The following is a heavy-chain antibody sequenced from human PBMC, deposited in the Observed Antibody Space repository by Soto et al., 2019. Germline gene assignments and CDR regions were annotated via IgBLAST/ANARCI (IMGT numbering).Heavy chain of an antibody. J-gene: IGHJ4*02. V-gene: IGHV1-8*01. CDR1: GSTCTSYD. CDR2: THPNTDTS. CDR3: ARRSETNGWNCCGAYKYYFAF. Sequence: QVQLVQYGAEGRKPGASVKVSCEASGSTCTSYDIYGVRQATGQGLEWMGWTHPNTDTSGSAQKFQGRVTMTSDTSISTAHRGLGSLGSKETAVYYCARRSETNGWNCCGAYKYYFAFWVQGTLVAVSS. D-gene: IGHD2-8*01.